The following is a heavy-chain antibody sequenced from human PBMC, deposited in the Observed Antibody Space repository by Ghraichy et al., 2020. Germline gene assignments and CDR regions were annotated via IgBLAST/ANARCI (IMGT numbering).Heavy chain of an antibody. Sequence: GGSLRLSCAASGFTFSSYDMHWVRQATGKGLEWVSAIGTAGDTYYPGSVKGRFTISRENAKNSLYLQMNSLRAGDTAVYYCARMGTGRAWYTPFYFDLWGRGTLVTVSS. CDR2: IGTAGDT. D-gene: IGHD6-19*01. CDR3: ARMGTGRAWYTPFYFDL. J-gene: IGHJ2*01. CDR1: GFTFSSYD. V-gene: IGHV3-13*01.